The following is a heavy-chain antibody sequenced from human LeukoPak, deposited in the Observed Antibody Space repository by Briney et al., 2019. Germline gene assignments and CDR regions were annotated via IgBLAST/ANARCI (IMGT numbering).Heavy chain of an antibody. V-gene: IGHV1-2*02. J-gene: IGHJ4*02. Sequence: ASVKVSCKASGGTFNSYAISWVRQAPGQGLEWMGGISAYNGDTNYARKFQGRVTMTRDTSISTAYMELSRLRSDDTAVYYCARVRYRLAETYIDYWGQGTLVTVSS. CDR2: ISAYNGDT. CDR1: GGTFNSYA. D-gene: IGHD3-16*01. CDR3: ARVRYRLAETYIDY.